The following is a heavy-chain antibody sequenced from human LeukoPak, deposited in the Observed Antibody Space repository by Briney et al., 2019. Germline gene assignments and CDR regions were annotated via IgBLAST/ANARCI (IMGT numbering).Heavy chain of an antibody. V-gene: IGHV3-30-3*01. J-gene: IGHJ4*02. Sequence: PGGSLRLSCAASGFTFSSYAMHWVRQAPGKGLEWVAVISYDGSNKYYADSVKGRFTISRDNSKNTLYLQMNSLRAEDTAVYSCARDRLWFGELLSPPGDYWGQGTLVTVSS. CDR2: ISYDGSNK. CDR1: GFTFSSYA. CDR3: ARDRLWFGELLSPPGDY. D-gene: IGHD3-10*01.